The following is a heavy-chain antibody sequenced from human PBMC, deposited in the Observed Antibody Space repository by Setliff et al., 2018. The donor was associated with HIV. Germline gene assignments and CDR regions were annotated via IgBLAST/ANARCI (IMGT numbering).Heavy chain of an antibody. CDR2: IYYSGST. J-gene: IGHJ4*02. D-gene: IGHD4-17*01. CDR3: ARGTAPRRGTNYGGNYPLDY. Sequence: SETLSLTCTVSGGSISSSSYYWGWIRQPPGKGLEWIGSIYYSGSTYYSPSLQSRVTISIDASNHHFSLKLSSVTAADTAVYYCARGTAPRRGTNYGGNYPLDYWGQGTLVTAPQ. V-gene: IGHV4-39*07. CDR1: GGSISSSSYY.